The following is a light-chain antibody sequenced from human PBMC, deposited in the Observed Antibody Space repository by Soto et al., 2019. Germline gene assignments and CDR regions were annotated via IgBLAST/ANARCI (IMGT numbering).Light chain of an antibody. V-gene: IGKV1-33*01. Sequence: DIQLTQSPSSLSASVGERVTITCQASQDISDYLNWYQQKPGKAPNILIYDASNLETGVPSRFSGSGSWTDFSFTISSLQPEDNATYYCQRYDNLPITFGPGTRVDIK. CDR2: DAS. J-gene: IGKJ3*01. CDR1: QDISDY. CDR3: QRYDNLPIT.